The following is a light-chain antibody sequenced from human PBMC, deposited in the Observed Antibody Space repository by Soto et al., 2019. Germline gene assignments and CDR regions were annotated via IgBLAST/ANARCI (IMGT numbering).Light chain of an antibody. J-gene: IGKJ1*01. CDR3: QQYNNWPT. CDR2: GAS. CDR1: QSVSSN. V-gene: IGKV3-15*01. Sequence: EIVLTQAPATLSVTPGERDTLSCRASQSVSSNLAWYQQKPGQAPRLLIYGASTRATGIPARFSGSGSGTEFTLTISSLQSEDFAVYYCQQYNNWPTFGHGTKVDIK.